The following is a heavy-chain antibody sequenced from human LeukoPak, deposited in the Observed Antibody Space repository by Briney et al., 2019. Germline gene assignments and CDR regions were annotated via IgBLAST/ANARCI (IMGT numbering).Heavy chain of an antibody. CDR3: TTEPPMDFFVVLPA. J-gene: IGHJ5*02. Sequence: GGSLRLSCAASGFTFSSYAMHWVRQATGKGLEWVAVISYDGSNKYYADSVKGRFTISRDNSKNTLYLQMNSLRAEDTALYYCTTEPPMDFFVVLPAWGQGTLVTVSS. CDR1: GFTFSSYA. V-gene: IGHV3-30*04. D-gene: IGHD2-2*01. CDR2: ISYDGSNK.